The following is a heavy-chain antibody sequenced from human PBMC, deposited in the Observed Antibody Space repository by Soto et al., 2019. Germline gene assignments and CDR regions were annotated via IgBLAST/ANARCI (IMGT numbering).Heavy chain of an antibody. J-gene: IGHJ4*02. CDR1: GFTFSSYA. CDR3: AREGVSSSWYFDY. D-gene: IGHD6-13*01. CDR2: ISYDGSNK. Sequence: QVQLVESGGGVVQPGRSLRLSCAASGFTFSSYAIHWVRQAPGKGLEWVAVISYDGSNKYYADSVKGRFTISRDNSKNTLYLQINSLRAEDTAVYYCAREGVSSSWYFDYWGQGTLVTVSS. V-gene: IGHV3-30-3*01.